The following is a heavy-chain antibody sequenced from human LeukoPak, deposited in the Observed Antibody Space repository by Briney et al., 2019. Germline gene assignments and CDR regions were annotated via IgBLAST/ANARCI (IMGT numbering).Heavy chain of an antibody. J-gene: IGHJ4*02. V-gene: IGHV1-69*13. D-gene: IGHD4-17*01. CDR1: GGTFISYA. CDR3: ARDISGDYGSHYFDY. CDR2: IIPIFGTA. Sequence: GASVKVSCKASGGTFISYAISWVRQAPGQGLEWMGGIIPIFGTANYAQKFQGRVTITADESTSTAYMELSSLRSEDTAVYYCARDISGDYGSHYFDYWGQGTLVTVSS.